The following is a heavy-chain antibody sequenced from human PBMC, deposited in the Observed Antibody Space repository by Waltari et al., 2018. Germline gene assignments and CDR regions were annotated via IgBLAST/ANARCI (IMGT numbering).Heavy chain of an antibody. J-gene: IGHJ3*01. D-gene: IGHD3-3*01. CDR3: ARHYSFWSDFYYDGIDV. Sequence: QVQLQESGPGLVKPSETLSLSCTVSGYSISGGYYWAWFRQPPGKGREWSGSLEGNRYESGSRCYTPSLRRRVTRAVDTFRDQVSLTRSSVTAADTAVYFWARHYSFWSDFYYDGIDVWCQGTTVTVSS. V-gene: IGHV4-38-2*02. CDR1: GYSISGGYY. CDR2: LEGNRYESGSR.